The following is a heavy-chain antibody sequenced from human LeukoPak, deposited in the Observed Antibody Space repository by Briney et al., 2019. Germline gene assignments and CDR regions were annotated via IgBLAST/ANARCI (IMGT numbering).Heavy chain of an antibody. V-gene: IGHV3-30*03. J-gene: IGHJ4*02. CDR1: GFTFSSYG. CDR3: AREGSTVASYFVY. Sequence: GGSLRLSCAASGFTFSSYGMHWVRQAPGKGLEWVAVISYDGSNKYYADSVKGRFTISRDNSKNTLYLQMNSLRAEDTAVYYCAREGSTVASYFVYWGQGTLVTVSS. D-gene: IGHD4-11*01. CDR2: ISYDGSNK.